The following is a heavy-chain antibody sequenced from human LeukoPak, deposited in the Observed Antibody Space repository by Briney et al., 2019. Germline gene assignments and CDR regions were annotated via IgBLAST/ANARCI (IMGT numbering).Heavy chain of an antibody. CDR1: GFTFSSHA. Sequence: GGSLRLSCAAPGFTFSSHAMSWVRQAPGKGLEWVSAISDGGGTTFYADSVKGRFAISRDNSKNTLFLQMNSLRAEDTALYYCAKRPSSSTTGSASAFDIWGQGTMVTVSS. CDR2: ISDGGGTT. CDR3: AKRPSSSTTGSASAFDI. D-gene: IGHD2-2*01. V-gene: IGHV3-23*01. J-gene: IGHJ3*02.